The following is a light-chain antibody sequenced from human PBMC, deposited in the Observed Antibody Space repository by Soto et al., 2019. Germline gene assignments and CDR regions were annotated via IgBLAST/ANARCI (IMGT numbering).Light chain of an antibody. Sequence: QSALTQPRSVSGSPGQSVTISCTGTSSDVGGYNYVSWYQQHPGKAPKLMIYDVSKRPSGVPDRFSGYKSGITASLTISGLQAEDEADYYCCSYAGSLSVFGTGTKLTVL. CDR2: DVS. CDR1: SSDVGGYNY. V-gene: IGLV2-11*01. CDR3: CSYAGSLSV. J-gene: IGLJ1*01.